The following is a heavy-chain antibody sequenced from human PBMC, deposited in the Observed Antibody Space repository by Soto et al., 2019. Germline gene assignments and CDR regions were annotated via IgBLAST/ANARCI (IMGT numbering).Heavy chain of an antibody. CDR2: ISAYNGNT. V-gene: IGHV1-18*04. Sequence: QVQLVQSGAEVKKPGASVKVSCKASGYTFTSYGISWVRQAPGQGLEWMGWISAYNGNTNYAQKLQGRVTMTTDTSTSTAYMELRSLRSDDTSVYYCARVVVTPDYYYYGMDVWGQGTTVTVSS. D-gene: IGHD2-21*01. CDR1: GYTFTSYG. CDR3: ARVVVTPDYYYYGMDV. J-gene: IGHJ6*02.